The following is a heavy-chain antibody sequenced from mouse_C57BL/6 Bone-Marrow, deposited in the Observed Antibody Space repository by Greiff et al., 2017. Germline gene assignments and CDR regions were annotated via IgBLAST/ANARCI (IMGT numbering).Heavy chain of an antibody. D-gene: IGHD1-1*01. CDR2: ISSGGDYI. Sequence: EVQLVESGEGLVKPGGSLKLSCAASGFTFSSYAMSWVRQTPEKRLEWVAYISSGGDYIYYADTVKGRFTISRDNARNTLYLQMSSLKSEDTAMYYCTRGGYYGRGSWYFDVWGTGTTVTVSS. J-gene: IGHJ1*03. CDR3: TRGGYYGRGSWYFDV. CDR1: GFTFSSYA. V-gene: IGHV5-9-1*02.